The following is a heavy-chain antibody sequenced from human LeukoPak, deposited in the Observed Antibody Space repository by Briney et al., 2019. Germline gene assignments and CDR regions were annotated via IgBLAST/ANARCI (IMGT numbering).Heavy chain of an antibody. J-gene: IGHJ4*02. Sequence: GGSLRLSCAASGFTFSSYAMHWVRQAPGKGLEWVAVISYDGSNEYYADSVKGRFTISRDNSKNTLYLQVSSLRAEDTAVYYCAKEFNRGLPDYWGQGTLVTVPS. CDR3: AKEFNRGLPDY. CDR2: ISYDGSNE. D-gene: IGHD2-21*01. CDR1: GFTFSSYA. V-gene: IGHV3-30*04.